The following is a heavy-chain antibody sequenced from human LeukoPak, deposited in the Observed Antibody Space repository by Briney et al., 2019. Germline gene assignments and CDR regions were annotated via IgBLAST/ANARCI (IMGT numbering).Heavy chain of an antibody. D-gene: IGHD6-13*01. V-gene: IGHV3-74*01. CDR1: GITFSRDW. CDR3: ARDVSAAGVN. Sequence: GGSLRLSCAASGITFSRDWMYLVRQAPGKGLVWISRINSDGSTTTYADSVKGRFTISRDNAKNTLYLEMNSLRAEDTAVYYCARDVSAAGVNWGQGTLVTVSS. J-gene: IGHJ4*02. CDR2: INSDGSTT.